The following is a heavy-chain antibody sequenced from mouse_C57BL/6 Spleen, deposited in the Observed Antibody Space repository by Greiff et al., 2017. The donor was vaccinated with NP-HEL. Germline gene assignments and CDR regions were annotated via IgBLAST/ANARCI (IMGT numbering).Heavy chain of an antibody. D-gene: IGHD1-1*01. Sequence: VKLMESGAELVRPGASVKLSCKASGYTFTDYYINWVKQRPGQGLEWIARIYPGSGNTYYNEKFKGKATLTAEKSSSTAYMQLSSLTSEDSAVYFCARADYGSSYNFDYWGQGTTLTVSS. CDR2: IYPGSGNT. J-gene: IGHJ2*01. V-gene: IGHV1-76*01. CDR3: ARADYGSSYNFDY. CDR1: GYTFTDYY.